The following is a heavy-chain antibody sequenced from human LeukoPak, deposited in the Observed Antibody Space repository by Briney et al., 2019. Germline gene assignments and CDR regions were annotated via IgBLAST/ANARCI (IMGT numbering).Heavy chain of an antibody. J-gene: IGHJ4*02. V-gene: IGHV1-2*02. Sequence: ASVKVYCKASGYTFTSYDINWVRQAPGQGLEWMGWIDPNSGGTNYAQKFQGRVTMTRDTSISTAYMELSRLRSDDTAVYYCARILPYSSGRRGFDYWGQGTLVTVSS. D-gene: IGHD6-19*01. CDR2: IDPNSGGT. CDR1: GYTFTSYD. CDR3: ARILPYSSGRRGFDY.